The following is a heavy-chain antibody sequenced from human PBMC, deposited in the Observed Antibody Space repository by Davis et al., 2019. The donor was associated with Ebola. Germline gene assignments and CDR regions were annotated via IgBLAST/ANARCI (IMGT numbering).Heavy chain of an antibody. Sequence: GESLKISCAASGFTFSSYSMNWVRQAPGKGLEWVSSISSSSSYIYYADSVKGRFTISRDNSKNTLYLQMNSLRAKDTAVYYCARGGISSGRDYWGQGTLVTVSS. CDR2: ISSSSSYI. V-gene: IGHV3-21*04. J-gene: IGHJ4*02. CDR3: ARGGISSGRDY. D-gene: IGHD6-19*01. CDR1: GFTFSSYS.